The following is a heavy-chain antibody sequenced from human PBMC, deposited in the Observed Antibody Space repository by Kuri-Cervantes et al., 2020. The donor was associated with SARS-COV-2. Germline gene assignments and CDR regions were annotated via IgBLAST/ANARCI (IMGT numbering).Heavy chain of an antibody. J-gene: IGHJ6*02. V-gene: IGHV3-15*07. D-gene: IGHD6-13*01. CDR1: GFTFSNAW. CDR2: IKSKTYGGTT. CDR3: TTLLYSSPDYYGMDV. Sequence: GESLKISCAASGFTFSNAWMNWVRQAPGKGLEWVGRIKSKTYGGTTDYAVPVKGRFTISRDDSKNTLYLQMNSLKTEDIAVYYCTTLLYSSPDYYGMDVWGQGTTVTVSS.